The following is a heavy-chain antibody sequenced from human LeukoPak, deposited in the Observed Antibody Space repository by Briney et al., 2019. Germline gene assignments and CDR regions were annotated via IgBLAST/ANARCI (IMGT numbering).Heavy chain of an antibody. CDR3: ARDVAVAGTGDY. V-gene: IGHV3-7*03. Sequence: RGSLRLSCAASGFTFRGYGISWVGQPPGKGREGLANIKQDGSEKYYVDSVKGRFTISRDNAKNSLYLQMNSLRAEDTAVYYCARDVAVAGTGDYWGQGTLVTVSS. CDR2: IKQDGSEK. J-gene: IGHJ4*02. D-gene: IGHD6-19*01. CDR1: GFTFRGYG.